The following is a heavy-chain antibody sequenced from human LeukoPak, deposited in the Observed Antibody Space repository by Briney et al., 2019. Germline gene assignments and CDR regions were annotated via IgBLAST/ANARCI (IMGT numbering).Heavy chain of an antibody. CDR1: GFTFSSYG. V-gene: IGHV3-30*02. Sequence: GGSLRLSCAASGFTFSSYGMHWVRQAPGKGLEWVAFIRYDGSNKYYADSVKGRFTISRDNSKNTPYLQMNSLRAEDTAVYYCAKKQSRYCSSTSCYQGAFDYWGQGTLVTVSS. CDR3: AKKQSRYCSSTSCYQGAFDY. D-gene: IGHD2-2*01. CDR2: IRYDGSNK. J-gene: IGHJ4*02.